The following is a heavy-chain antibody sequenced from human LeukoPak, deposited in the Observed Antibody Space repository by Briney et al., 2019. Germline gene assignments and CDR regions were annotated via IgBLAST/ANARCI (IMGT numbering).Heavy chain of an antibody. Sequence: ASVKVSCKASGYTFINYYMHWVRQAPGQGLEWMGMINPSGGSTTYAQEIQGRVTLTRDTSTSTVYMELSSLRFGDTSVYYCAREGYGSGRRLGMDVWGQGTTVTVSS. D-gene: IGHD3-10*01. V-gene: IGHV1-46*01. CDR2: INPSGGST. J-gene: IGHJ6*02. CDR3: AREGYGSGRRLGMDV. CDR1: GYTFINYY.